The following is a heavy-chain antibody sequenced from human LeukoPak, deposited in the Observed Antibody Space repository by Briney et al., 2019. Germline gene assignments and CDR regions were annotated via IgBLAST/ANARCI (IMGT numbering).Heavy chain of an antibody. CDR3: ARGLFSSSWPDFDY. CDR1: GYTFTVFY. Sequence: ASVKVSCKASGYTFTVFYMHWVRQAPRQGLEWMGWISGYNGDTNYAQKLQGRVTMTTDTSTSTAYMELRNLRSDDTAVYYCARGLFSSSWPDFDYWGQGTLVTVSS. V-gene: IGHV1-18*04. J-gene: IGHJ4*02. D-gene: IGHD6-13*01. CDR2: ISGYNGDT.